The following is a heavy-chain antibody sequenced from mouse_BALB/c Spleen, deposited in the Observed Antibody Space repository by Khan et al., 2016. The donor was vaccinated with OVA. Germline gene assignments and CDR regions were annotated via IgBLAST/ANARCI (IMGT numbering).Heavy chain of an antibody. D-gene: IGHD2-4*01. CDR1: GFSLNNYS. CDR2: IWSAGST. CDR3: ARRGYDYGRGALFAY. J-gene: IGHJ3*01. Sequence: QVQLKESGPGLVQPSQSLSITCTVSGFSLNNYSVHWVRQSPGKGLEWLGVIWSAGSTDYNAAFISRMTISKDNSRNQIFFRMNSLQPNDTAIYYCARRGYDYGRGALFAYWGPGTLVTVSA. V-gene: IGHV2-2*02.